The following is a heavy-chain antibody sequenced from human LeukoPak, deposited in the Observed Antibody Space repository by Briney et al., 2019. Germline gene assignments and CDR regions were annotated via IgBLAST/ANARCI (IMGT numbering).Heavy chain of an antibody. CDR1: GGSISSYY. J-gene: IGHJ4*02. CDR3: ARPPINYYDSSGYYYFDY. V-gene: IGHV4-59*08. Sequence: SETLSLTCTVSGGSISSYYWSWIRQPPGKGLEWIGYIYYSGSTNYNPSLKSRVTISVDTSKNQFSLKLSSVTAADTAVYYCARPPINYYDSSGYYYFDYWGQGTLVTVSS. CDR2: IYYSGST. D-gene: IGHD3-22*01.